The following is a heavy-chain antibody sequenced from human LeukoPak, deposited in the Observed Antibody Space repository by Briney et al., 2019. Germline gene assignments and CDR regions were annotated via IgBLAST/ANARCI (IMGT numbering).Heavy chain of an antibody. CDR2: IYYSGST. V-gene: IGHV4-30-4*08. D-gene: IGHD2-15*01. Sequence: PSETLSLTCTVSGGSISSYYWSWIRQPPGKGLEWIGYIYYSGSTYYNPSLKSRVTISVDTSKNQFSLKLSSVTAADTAVYYCARGRVRRIYFDYWGQGTLVTVSS. J-gene: IGHJ4*02. CDR1: GGSISSYY. CDR3: ARGRVRRIYFDY.